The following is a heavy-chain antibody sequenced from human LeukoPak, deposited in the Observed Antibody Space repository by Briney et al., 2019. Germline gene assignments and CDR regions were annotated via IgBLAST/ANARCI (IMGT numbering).Heavy chain of an antibody. V-gene: IGHV1-69*05. J-gene: IGHJ4*02. CDR2: IIPILGTA. CDR3: ARDRYYDSRGNFYESGY. D-gene: IGHD3-22*01. CDR1: GGSLINYG. Sequence: GASVKVSCKTSGGSLINYGLSWVRPGPGQGLEWMGGIIPILGTANYAQKFQGRVTSTTDESTSTAYMELNRLRSEDTAVYYCARDRYYDSRGNFYESGYWGQGTLVTVSS.